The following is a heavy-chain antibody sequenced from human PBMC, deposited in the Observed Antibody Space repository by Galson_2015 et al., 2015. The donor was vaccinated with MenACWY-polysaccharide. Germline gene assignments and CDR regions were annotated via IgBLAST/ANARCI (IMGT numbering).Heavy chain of an antibody. Sequence: LRLSCAASGFTFSSYSMNWIRQAPGKGLEWVSYISGSSSPIYYADSVKGRFTISRDNAKNSLYLQMNSLRDEGTAVYYCARGPNWNFDYWGRGTLVTVSS. CDR3: ARGPNWNFDY. V-gene: IGHV3-48*02. CDR2: ISGSSSPI. D-gene: IGHD1-20*01. CDR1: GFTFSSYS. J-gene: IGHJ4*02.